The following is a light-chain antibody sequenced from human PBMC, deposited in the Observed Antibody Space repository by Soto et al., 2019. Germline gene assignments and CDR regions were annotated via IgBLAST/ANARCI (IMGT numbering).Light chain of an antibody. CDR2: GAY. V-gene: IGKV3-15*01. CDR3: QQYNNWPPS. Sequence: EIVMTQSPATLSVSPGERATLSCRASQSISSNLAWYQQKPGQAHRLLIYGAYTRATGIPARFSGSGSGTEFTLTISSLQSEDFAVYYCQQYNNWPPSFGQGTKLEIK. J-gene: IGKJ2*01. CDR1: QSISSN.